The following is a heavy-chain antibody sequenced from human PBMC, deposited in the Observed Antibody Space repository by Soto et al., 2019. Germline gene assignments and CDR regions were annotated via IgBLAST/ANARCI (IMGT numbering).Heavy chain of an antibody. CDR1: GGSISSYF. D-gene: IGHD4-17*01. CDR2: VYYSGST. V-gene: IGHV4-59*01. CDR3: ARPTYGDYGMDV. Sequence: QVQLQESGPGLVKPSETLSLTCTVSGGSISSYFWNWIRQPPGKGLEWIGYVYYSGSTNYNPSLKSRATISVDMSKNQFSLKLSSVTAADTAVYYCARPTYGDYGMDVWGKGTTVTVSS. J-gene: IGHJ6*04.